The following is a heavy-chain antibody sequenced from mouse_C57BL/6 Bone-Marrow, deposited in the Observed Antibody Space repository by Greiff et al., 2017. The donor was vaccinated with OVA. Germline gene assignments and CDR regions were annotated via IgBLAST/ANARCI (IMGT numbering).Heavy chain of an antibody. CDR2: IRSKSNNYAT. J-gene: IGHJ4*01. V-gene: IGHV10-1*01. CDR3: VRHALLYAMDY. CDR1: GFSFNTYA. Sequence: VQLKESGGGLVQPKGSLKLSCAASGFSFNTYAMNWVRQAPGKGLEWVARIRSKSNNYATYYADSVKDRFTISRDDSESMLYLQMNNLKTEDTAMYYCVRHALLYAMDYWGQGTSVTVSS.